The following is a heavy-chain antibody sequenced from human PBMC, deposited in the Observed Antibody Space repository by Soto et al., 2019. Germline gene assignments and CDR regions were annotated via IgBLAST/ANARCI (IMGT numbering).Heavy chain of an antibody. CDR2: XSXXGXT. CDR1: GGSISDGYY. CDR3: ARRDRSGYSYWLDT. Sequence: PSETLSLTCTVSGGSISDGYYWSWIRQHPGQGLEXIGXXSXXGXTXXXPXXXSRLTISVDRPKSQFSLNLTSVTAADTAVYYCARRDRSGYSYWLDTWGQGTLVTVSS. D-gene: IGHD3-22*01. J-gene: IGHJ5*02. V-gene: IGHV4-31*03.